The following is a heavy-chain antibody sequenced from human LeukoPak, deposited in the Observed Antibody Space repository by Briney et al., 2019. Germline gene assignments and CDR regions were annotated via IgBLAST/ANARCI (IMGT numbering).Heavy chain of an antibody. Sequence: ASVKVSCKASGYTFTSYYMHWVRQAPGQGLEWMGIINPSGGSTSYAQKFQGRVTMTRDTSTSTVYMELSSLRSEDTAVYYCARDPPAGTDNSNFDYWGQGTLVTVTS. V-gene: IGHV1-46*01. J-gene: IGHJ4*02. CDR3: ARDPPAGTDNSNFDY. CDR1: GYTFTSYY. D-gene: IGHD6-13*01. CDR2: INPSGGST.